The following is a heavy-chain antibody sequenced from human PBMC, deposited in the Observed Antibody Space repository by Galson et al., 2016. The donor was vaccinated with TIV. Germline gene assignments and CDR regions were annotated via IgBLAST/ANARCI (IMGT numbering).Heavy chain of an antibody. CDR3: ARDNRAVLDAFDI. V-gene: IGHV3-53*01. D-gene: IGHD3-10*01. CDR1: GFSVSNNH. CDR2: ISNEGQT. J-gene: IGHJ3*02. Sequence: SLRLSCAASGFSVSNNHMSWVRQAPGKGLEWVSFISNEGQTQYRDSVKGRFTISRDNSKNTLYLQMNSLRVEDTAVYYCARDNRAVLDAFDIWGQGTVVT.